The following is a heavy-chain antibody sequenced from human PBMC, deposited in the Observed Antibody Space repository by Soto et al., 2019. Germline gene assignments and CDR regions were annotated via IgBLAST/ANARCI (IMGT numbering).Heavy chain of an antibody. CDR1: GYTFTTYG. V-gene: IGHV1-18*01. J-gene: IGHJ6*02. D-gene: IGHD3-10*01. CDR2: INTHNGNA. CDR3: TREGSAPYYYYGMDA. Sequence: ASVKVSCKASGYTFTTYGISWVRQAPGQGLEWLGWINTHNGNANYAQNLQGRVIMTADTSTSTAYMELRSLRSDDTAIYYCTREGSAPYYYYGMDAWGQGTTVTVSS.